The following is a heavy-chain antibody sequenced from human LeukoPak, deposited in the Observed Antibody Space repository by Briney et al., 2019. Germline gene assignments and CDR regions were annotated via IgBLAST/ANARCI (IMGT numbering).Heavy chain of an antibody. D-gene: IGHD3-10*01. V-gene: IGHV4-34*01. J-gene: IGHJ4*02. CDR1: GGSFSGYY. CDR2: INHSGST. CDR3: ARLIRGYYGSGSFPPN. Sequence: PSETLSLTCAVYGGSFSGYYWSWIRQPPGKGLEWIGEINHSGSTNYNPSLKSRVTISVDTSKNQFSLKLSSVTAADTAVYYCARLIRGYYGSGSFPPNWGQGTLVTVSS.